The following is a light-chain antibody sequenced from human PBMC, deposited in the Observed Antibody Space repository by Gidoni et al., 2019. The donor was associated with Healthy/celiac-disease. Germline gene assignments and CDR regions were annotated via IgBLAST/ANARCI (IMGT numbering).Light chain of an antibody. CDR1: SSNIGAGYD. CDR3: QSYDSSLSGSV. CDR2: GNS. V-gene: IGLV1-40*01. J-gene: IGLJ2*01. Sequence: QSVLPQPPSVSAAPGQRVTSSCTGSSSNIGAGYDVHWYQQLPGTAPKLLIYGNSHRPSGVPDRFSGSKSGTSASLAITGLQAEDEADYYCQSYDSSLSGSVFGGGTKLTVL.